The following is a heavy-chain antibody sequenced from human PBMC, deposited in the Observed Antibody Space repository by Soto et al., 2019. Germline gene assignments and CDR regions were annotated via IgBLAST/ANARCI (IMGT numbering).Heavy chain of an antibody. CDR3: ARDPNGDYLGAFDF. Sequence: EVPLLEPGGGLVQPGGSLRLSCAASGFTFSRFFMSWVRQAPGKGLAWVSGIGANGGGTYYADSVKGRFIISRANSXSTLDLQMNSLRAEDTAVYYCARDPNGDYLGAFDFWGQKTMVTVSS. CDR2: IGANGGGT. J-gene: IGHJ3*01. V-gene: IGHV3-23*01. D-gene: IGHD4-17*01. CDR1: GFTFSRFF.